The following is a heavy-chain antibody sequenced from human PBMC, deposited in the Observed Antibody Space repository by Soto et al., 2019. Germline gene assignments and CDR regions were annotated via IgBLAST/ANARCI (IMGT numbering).Heavy chain of an antibody. CDR3: AKDSSRDTLTGPFDY. CDR1: GFTFSTYA. V-gene: IGHV3-23*01. CDR2: ISGSGGST. D-gene: IGHD3-9*01. Sequence: GGSLRLSCAASGFTFSTYAMSWVRQAPGKGLEWVSAISGSGGSTYYADSVKGRFTISRDNSKNTLYLQMNSLRAEDTAVYYCAKDSSRDTLTGPFDYWGQGTLVTVSS. J-gene: IGHJ4*02.